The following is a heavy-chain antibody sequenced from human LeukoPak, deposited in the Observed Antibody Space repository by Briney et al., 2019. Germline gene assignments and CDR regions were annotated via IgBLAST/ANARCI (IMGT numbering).Heavy chain of an antibody. CDR3: ALWGYYDSSGYPPLDY. Sequence: PGGSLRLSCAASGFTFSSYAMGWVRQAPGKGLEWVSAISGSGGSTYYADSVKGRFTISRDNSKNTLYLQMNSLRAEDTAVYYCALWGYYDSSGYPPLDYWGQGTLVTVSS. D-gene: IGHD3-22*01. CDR2: ISGSGGST. V-gene: IGHV3-23*01. CDR1: GFTFSSYA. J-gene: IGHJ4*02.